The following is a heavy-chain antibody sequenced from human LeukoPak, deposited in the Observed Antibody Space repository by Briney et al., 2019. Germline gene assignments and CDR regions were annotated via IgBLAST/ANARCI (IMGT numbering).Heavy chain of an antibody. Sequence: GGSLRLPCAASGFTFSSYWMSWVRQAPGKGLEWVANIKQDGSEKYYVDSVKGRFTISRDNAKNSLYLQMNSLRAEDTAVYYCARETDYGYSSGWYTYYFDYWGQGTLVTVSS. CDR2: IKQDGSEK. J-gene: IGHJ4*02. D-gene: IGHD6-19*01. V-gene: IGHV3-7*03. CDR1: GFTFSSYW. CDR3: ARETDYGYSSGWYTYYFDY.